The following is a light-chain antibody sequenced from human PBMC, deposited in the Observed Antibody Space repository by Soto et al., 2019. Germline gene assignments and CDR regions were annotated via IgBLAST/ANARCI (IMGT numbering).Light chain of an antibody. J-gene: IGKJ4*01. V-gene: IGKV1-39*01. CDR3: QQSFGAPALS. Sequence: DIQMTQSPSSLSASVGDRVTITCRASQGISTYLNWYQQKSRAAPKLLIYDATILQSGVPSRFSGSYSVTDFTLTISSLQPDDFATYYCQQSFGAPALSFGGGTKVEI. CDR2: DAT. CDR1: QGISTY.